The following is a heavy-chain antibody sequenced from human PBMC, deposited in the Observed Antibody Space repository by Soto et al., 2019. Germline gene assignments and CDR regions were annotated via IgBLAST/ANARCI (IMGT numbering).Heavy chain of an antibody. CDR1: GGSISSSSYY. V-gene: IGHV4-39*01. D-gene: IGHD3-10*01. CDR3: ARLRPLNYYGSGIFYYGRDV. Sequence: SETLSLTCTVSGGSISSSSYYWGWIRQPPGKGLEWIGSIYYSGSTYYNPSLKSRVTISVDTSKNQFSLKLSSVTAADTAVYYCARLRPLNYYGSGIFYYGRDVWGQGTTVTVSS. CDR2: IYYSGST. J-gene: IGHJ6*02.